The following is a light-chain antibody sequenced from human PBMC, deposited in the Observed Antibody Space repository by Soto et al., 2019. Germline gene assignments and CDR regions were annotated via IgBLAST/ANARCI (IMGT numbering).Light chain of an antibody. J-gene: IGKJ3*01. V-gene: IGKV3-15*01. CDR3: QQYNNWPLT. Sequence: EIVMTQSPATLSVSPGERATVSCRAGQSLNYNLAWYQQKPGQAPRLLIYGASARATGVPARFSGSGSETEFTLTISSVQSEDCAIYFCQQYNNWPLTIGPGTKVDIK. CDR2: GAS. CDR1: QSLNYN.